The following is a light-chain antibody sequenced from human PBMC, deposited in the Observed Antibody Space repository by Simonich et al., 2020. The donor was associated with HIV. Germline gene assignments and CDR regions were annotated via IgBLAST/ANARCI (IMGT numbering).Light chain of an antibody. V-gene: IGKV1-27*01. CDR2: AAS. CDR3: QKYNSALGT. CDR1: QGMSNF. J-gene: IGKJ1*01. Sequence: DIQMTQSPSSLSASVGDRVTITCRASQGMSNFLAWYQQKPGKVPKLLIYAASTLQSGVPPRFSGSGSGTDFTLTISSLQPEDVATYYCQKYNSALGTFGQGTKVEIK.